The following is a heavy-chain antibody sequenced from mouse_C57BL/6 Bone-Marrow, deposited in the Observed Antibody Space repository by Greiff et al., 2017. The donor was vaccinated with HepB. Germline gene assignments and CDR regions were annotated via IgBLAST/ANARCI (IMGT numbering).Heavy chain of an antibody. CDR2: IYPRSGNT. J-gene: IGHJ2*01. CDR3: ARGIDGYYFDY. V-gene: IGHV1-81*01. Sequence: VKLMESGAELARPGASVKLSCKASGYTFPSYGISWVKQRTGQGLEWIGEIYPRSGNTYYNEKFKGKATLTADKSSSTAYMELRSLTSEDSAVYFCARGIDGYYFDYWGQGTTLTVSS. CDR1: GYTFPSYG. D-gene: IGHD2-3*01.